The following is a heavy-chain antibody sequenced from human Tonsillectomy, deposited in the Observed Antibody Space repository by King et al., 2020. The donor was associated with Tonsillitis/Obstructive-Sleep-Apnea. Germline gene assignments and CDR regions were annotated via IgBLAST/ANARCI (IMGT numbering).Heavy chain of an antibody. CDR3: AGGGGIFGVVIPFDY. CDR2: MWSDGSVSVK. J-gene: IGHJ4*02. V-gene: IGHV3-33*01. CDR1: GFTFSHYA. D-gene: IGHD3-3*01. Sequence: QLVQSGGGVVQPGRSLRLSCVASGFTFSHYAMHWVRQAPGKGLEWVAVMWSDGSVSVKYYADSVEGRFTISRDDSKNTLYLQMNSLRADDTAVYYCAGGGGIFGVVIPFDYWGQGTLVTVSS.